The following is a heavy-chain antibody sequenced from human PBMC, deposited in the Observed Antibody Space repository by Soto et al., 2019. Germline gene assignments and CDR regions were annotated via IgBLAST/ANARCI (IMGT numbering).Heavy chain of an antibody. V-gene: IGHV1-69*12. D-gene: IGHD2-21*02. J-gene: IGHJ5*02. CDR2: IIPIFGTA. CDR1: GGTFSSYA. Sequence: QVQLVQSGAEVKKPGSSVKVSCKASGGTFSSYAISWVRQAPGQGLEWMGGIIPIFGTANYAQKFQGRVTITADESTSXAYMELSSLRSEDTAVYYCARGGFAVVVTENWFDPWGQGTLVTVSS. CDR3: ARGGFAVVVTENWFDP.